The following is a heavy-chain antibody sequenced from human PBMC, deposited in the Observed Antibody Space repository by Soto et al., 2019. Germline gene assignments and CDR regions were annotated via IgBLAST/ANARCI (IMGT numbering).Heavy chain of an antibody. Sequence: EVQLVETGGDLIQPGGSLRLSCAASGFTVSSDSMTWVRQAPGKGLEWISIIYSDNSTDYADSVKGRFSISRDTSKNILYLQMNSLRADDTAEYYCARHYSAMGVWGQGTTVTVSS. CDR3: ARHYSAMGV. CDR1: GFTVSSDS. V-gene: IGHV3-53*02. J-gene: IGHJ6*02. CDR2: IYSDNST.